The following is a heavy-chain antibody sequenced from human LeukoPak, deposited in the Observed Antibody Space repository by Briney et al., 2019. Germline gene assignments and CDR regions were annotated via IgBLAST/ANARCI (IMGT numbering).Heavy chain of an antibody. Sequence: GGSLRLSGEASEFTFSDYYMSWVRQAPGKGLEWVSCISSGSHTISYADSVKGRFTISRDNAKNSLYLQMNSLRAEDTAVYYCATLNYYSGSGSYYSDYWGQGTLVTVSS. V-gene: IGHV3-11*04. CDR2: ISSGSHTI. CDR1: EFTFSDYY. CDR3: ATLNYYSGSGSYYSDY. J-gene: IGHJ4*02. D-gene: IGHD3-10*01.